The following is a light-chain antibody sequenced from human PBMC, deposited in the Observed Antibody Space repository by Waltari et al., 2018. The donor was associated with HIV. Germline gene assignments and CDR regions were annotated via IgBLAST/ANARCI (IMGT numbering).Light chain of an antibody. CDR2: DAS. CDR3: QQRSIWPPT. CDR1: QSVSSY. V-gene: IGKV3-11*01. Sequence: EIVLTQSPATLSLSPGERATFSCRASQSVSSYLAWYQHKPGQAPRLLIYDASNRATGIPARFSGSGSGTDFTLTISSLEPEDFAVYYCQQRSIWPPTFGGGTKVEIK. J-gene: IGKJ4*01.